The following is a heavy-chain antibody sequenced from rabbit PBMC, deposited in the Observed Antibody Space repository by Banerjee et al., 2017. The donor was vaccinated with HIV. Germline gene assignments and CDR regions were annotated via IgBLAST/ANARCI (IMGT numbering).Heavy chain of an antibody. CDR1: GFSFSSDYY. Sequence: QSLEESGGDLVKPGASLTLTCTASGFSFSSDYYMCWVRQAPGKGLEWIACIDGGSSGNTYYATWAKGRFTISKTSSTTVTLQMTSLTAADTATYFCARDSGDGWAFDLWGQGTLVTVS. D-gene: IGHD2-1*01. J-gene: IGHJ4*01. CDR2: IDGGSSGNT. CDR3: ARDSGDGWAFDL. V-gene: IGHV1S40*01.